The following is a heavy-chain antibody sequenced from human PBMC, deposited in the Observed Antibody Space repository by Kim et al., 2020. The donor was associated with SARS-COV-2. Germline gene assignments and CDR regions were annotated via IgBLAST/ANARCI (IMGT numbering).Heavy chain of an antibody. Sequence: SETLSLTCAVYGGSFSGYYWSWIRQPPGKGLEWIGEINHSGSTNYNPSLKSRVTISVDTSKNQFSLKLSSVTAADTAVYYCARGRGGTTVVTLGLGYYYYYGMDGWGQGTTVTVS. CDR2: INHSGST. V-gene: IGHV4-34*01. J-gene: IGHJ6*02. CDR3: ARGRGGTTVVTLGLGYYYYYGMDG. D-gene: IGHD4-17*01. CDR1: GGSFSGYY.